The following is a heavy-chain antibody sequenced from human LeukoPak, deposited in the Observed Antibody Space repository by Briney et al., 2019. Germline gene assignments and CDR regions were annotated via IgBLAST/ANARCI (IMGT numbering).Heavy chain of an antibody. V-gene: IGHV3-30*18. CDR3: AKEEGSGDHYYLDY. D-gene: IGHD2-21*02. Sequence: PGGSLRLSCATSGFIFNSRGIHWVRQAPGKGLEWVAVISNDGLRQYYADSVQGRFIIFKDSLINTLYLHMNSLRPDDTAVYYCAKEEGSGDHYYLDYWGQGALVSVSS. J-gene: IGHJ4*02. CDR2: ISNDGLRQ. CDR1: GFIFNSRG.